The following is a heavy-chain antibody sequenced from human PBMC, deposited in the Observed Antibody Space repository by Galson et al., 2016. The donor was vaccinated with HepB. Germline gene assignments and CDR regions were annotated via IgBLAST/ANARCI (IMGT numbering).Heavy chain of an antibody. V-gene: IGHV3-9*01. Sequence: SLRLSCAGSGFTFGNYAMHWVRQPPGKGLEWVSVISWNAGNKVYAESVRGRFTISRDNAKNSLYLQMNSLRAEDTALYYCAKDLGKSVGTIAYWGQGALVTVSS. CDR1: GFTFGNYA. CDR3: AKDLGKSVGTIAY. CDR2: ISWNAGNK. J-gene: IGHJ4*02. D-gene: IGHD5/OR15-5a*01.